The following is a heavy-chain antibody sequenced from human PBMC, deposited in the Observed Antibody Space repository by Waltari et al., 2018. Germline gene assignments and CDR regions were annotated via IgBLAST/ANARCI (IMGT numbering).Heavy chain of an antibody. Sequence: EVQLVESGGGLVQPGGSLRLSCAASGFNFGDYEMNWVRQAPGKGLEWVAYISKVGGNTYSADSVQGRFFISRDNAQDSLYLQLNSLRPEDTGVYFCARGDIVVVVSATEDSYYYGLDVWGQGTTVTVSS. V-gene: IGHV3-48*03. CDR1: GFNFGDYE. CDR3: ARGDIVVVVSATEDSYYYGLDV. D-gene: IGHD2-15*01. J-gene: IGHJ6*02. CDR2: ISKVGGNT.